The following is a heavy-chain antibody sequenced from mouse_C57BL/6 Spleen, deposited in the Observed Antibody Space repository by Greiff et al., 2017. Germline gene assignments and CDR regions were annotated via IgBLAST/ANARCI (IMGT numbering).Heavy chain of an antibody. CDR1: GYTFTSYW. CDR2: IDPSDSYT. D-gene: IGHD2-2*01. Sequence: VQLQQPGAELVMPGASVKLSCKASGYTFTSYWMHWVKQRPGQGLEWIGEIDPSDSYTNYNQKFKGKSTLTVDKSSSTAYMQLSSLTSEDSAVYYCARGAQGYDERAWFAYWGQGTLVTVSA. CDR3: ARGAQGYDERAWFAY. V-gene: IGHV1-69*01. J-gene: IGHJ3*01.